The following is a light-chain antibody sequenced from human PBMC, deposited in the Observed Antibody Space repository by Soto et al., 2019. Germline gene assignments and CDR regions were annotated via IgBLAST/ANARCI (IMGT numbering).Light chain of an antibody. V-gene: IGKV1-9*01. CDR1: QGISSY. J-gene: IGKJ4*01. CDR3: QQPNNYPIT. Sequence: IQLTQSPSSLSASVGDRVTITCRASQGISSYLAWYQQEPGKAHNLLIYRASTLQSGVPSRFSGRGSGTDLTRTITGRQPEDVADYYCQQPNNYPITFGGGTKVEV. CDR2: RAS.